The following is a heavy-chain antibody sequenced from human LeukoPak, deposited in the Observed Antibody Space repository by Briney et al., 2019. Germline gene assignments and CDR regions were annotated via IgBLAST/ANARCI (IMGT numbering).Heavy chain of an antibody. CDR1: GGSISSYY. V-gene: IGHV4-59*01. D-gene: IGHD5-18*01. CDR3: ARDGSAEYSYGYGNYYYGMDV. J-gene: IGHJ6*02. CDR2: ISYSGST. Sequence: SETLSLTCTVSGGSISSYYWNWIRQPPGKGLEWIGDISYSGSTNYNPSLKSRVTISLDTCKNQFSLKLSSVTAADTAVYYCARDGSAEYSYGYGNYYYGMDVWGQGTTVTVSS.